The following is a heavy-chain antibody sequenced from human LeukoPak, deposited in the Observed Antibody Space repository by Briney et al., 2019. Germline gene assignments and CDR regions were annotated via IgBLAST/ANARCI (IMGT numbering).Heavy chain of an antibody. Sequence: SGTLSLTCTVSGGSISSYYWSWIRQPAGKGLEWIGRIYTSGSTNYNPSLKSRVTMSVDTSKNQFSLKLSSVTAADTAVYYCARMPGYGDYFYYMDVWGKGTTVTISS. CDR2: IYTSGST. CDR3: ARMPGYGDYFYYMDV. V-gene: IGHV4-4*07. D-gene: IGHD4-17*01. J-gene: IGHJ6*03. CDR1: GGSISSYY.